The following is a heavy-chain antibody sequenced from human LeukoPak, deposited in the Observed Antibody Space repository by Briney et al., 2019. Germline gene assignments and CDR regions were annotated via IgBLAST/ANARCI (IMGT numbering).Heavy chain of an antibody. Sequence: SQTLSLTCAISGDSVSRNRAAWTWIRQSPSRGLEWLGRTYYRSAWYNDYAESVKSRITINPDTSKNQFSLQLNSVTPDDTAVYYCASDIASAGGYFDYWGQGTLVTVPS. CDR3: ASDIASAGGYFDY. V-gene: IGHV6-1*01. J-gene: IGHJ4*02. CDR1: GDSVSRNRAA. CDR2: TYYRSAWYN. D-gene: IGHD6-13*01.